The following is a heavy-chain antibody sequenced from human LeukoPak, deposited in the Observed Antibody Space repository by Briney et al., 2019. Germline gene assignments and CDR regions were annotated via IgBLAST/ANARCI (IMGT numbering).Heavy chain of an antibody. V-gene: IGHV3-23*01. CDR2: ISGSGGST. D-gene: IGHD3-22*01. CDR1: GFTFSSYG. Sequence: PGGSLRLSCAASGFTFSSYGMSWVRQAPGKGLEWVSAISGSGGSTYYADSVKGRFTISRDNSKNTLYLQMNSLRAEDTAVYYCAKRYDSSGYRTGWYFDLWGRGTLVTVSS. CDR3: AKRYDSSGYRTGWYFDL. J-gene: IGHJ2*01.